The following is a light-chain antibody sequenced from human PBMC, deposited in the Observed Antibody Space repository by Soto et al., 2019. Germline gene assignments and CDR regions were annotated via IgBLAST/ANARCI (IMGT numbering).Light chain of an antibody. CDR2: DAS. V-gene: IGKV3-11*01. J-gene: IGKJ2*01. CDR1: QSVSSY. Sequence: EIVLTQSPATLSFSPGERATLSCRASQSVSSYLAWYQQKPGQAPRILIYDASNRATGIPARFSGSGSGTDFTLTISSLEPEDFAVYYCRQRSNWPPMYTFGQGTKLEIK. CDR3: RQRSNWPPMYT.